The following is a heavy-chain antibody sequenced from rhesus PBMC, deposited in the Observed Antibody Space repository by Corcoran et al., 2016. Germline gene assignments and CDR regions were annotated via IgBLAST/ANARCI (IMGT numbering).Heavy chain of an antibody. Sequence: QVTLKESGPALVKPTQTLTLTCTFSGFSLPTSGIGLGWIRQPPGKALEWLALIYWDDDKRYSTSLKNRLTISKDISKSQVVLTMTNMDPVDTATYYCARGNWNYRTFDFWGQGLMVTVSS. D-gene: IGHD1-26*01. CDR3: ARGNWNYRTFDF. J-gene: IGHJ3*01. CDR1: GFSLPTSGIG. CDR2: IYWDDDK. V-gene: IGHV2-174*01.